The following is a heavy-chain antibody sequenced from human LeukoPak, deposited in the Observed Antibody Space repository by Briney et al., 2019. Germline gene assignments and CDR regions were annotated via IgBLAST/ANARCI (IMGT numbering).Heavy chain of an antibody. J-gene: IGHJ3*02. CDR1: GYTLTELS. Sequence: GASVKVSCKVSGYTLTELSMHWVRQAPGQGLEWMGWINPNSGGTNYAQKFQGRVTMTRDTSISTAYMELSRLRSDDTAVYYCARWGITIFGVVIEDAFDIWGQGTMVTVSS. CDR2: INPNSGGT. V-gene: IGHV1-2*02. CDR3: ARWGITIFGVVIEDAFDI. D-gene: IGHD3-3*01.